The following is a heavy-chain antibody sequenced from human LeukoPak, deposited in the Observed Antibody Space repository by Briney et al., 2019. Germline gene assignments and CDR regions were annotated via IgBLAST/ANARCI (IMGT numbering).Heavy chain of an antibody. CDR3: ARGRITMISSY. Sequence: PGGSLRLSCAASGFTFSSYAMHWVRQAPGKGLEWVAVISYDGSNKYYADSVKGRFTISRDNSKNTLYLQMNSLRAEDTAVYYCARGRITMISSYWGQGTLVTVSS. J-gene: IGHJ4*02. V-gene: IGHV3-30-3*01. D-gene: IGHD3-22*01. CDR2: ISYDGSNK. CDR1: GFTFSSYA.